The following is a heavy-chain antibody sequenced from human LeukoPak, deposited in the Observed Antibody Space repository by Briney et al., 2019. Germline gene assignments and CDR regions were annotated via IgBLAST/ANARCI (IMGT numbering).Heavy chain of an antibody. CDR2: IYYSGST. J-gene: IGHJ5*02. Sequence: KPSETLSLTRTVSGGSISSSGYYWGLIRQPPGKGLEWIAGIYYSGSTYYNPSLKSRVTISVDTSKNQLSLKLSSLTAADTAVYYCARHEYSGSYYGLSWFDPWGQGTLVTVSS. CDR3: ARHEYSGSYYGLSWFDP. V-gene: IGHV4-39*01. CDR1: GGSISSSGYY. D-gene: IGHD1-26*01.